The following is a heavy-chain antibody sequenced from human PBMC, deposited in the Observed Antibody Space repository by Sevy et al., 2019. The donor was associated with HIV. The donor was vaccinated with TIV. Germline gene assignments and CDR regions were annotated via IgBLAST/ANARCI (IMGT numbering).Heavy chain of an antibody. CDR1: GFTFDDYA. V-gene: IGHV3-9*01. D-gene: IGHD2-15*01. Sequence: SLKISCAASGFTFDDYAMHWVRQAPGKGLEWVSGISWNSGSIGYADSVKGRFTISRDNAKNSLYLQMNSLRAEDTALYYCAKATVVVAAIGAFDIWCQGTMVTVSS. CDR2: ISWNSGSI. J-gene: IGHJ3*02. CDR3: AKATVVVAAIGAFDI.